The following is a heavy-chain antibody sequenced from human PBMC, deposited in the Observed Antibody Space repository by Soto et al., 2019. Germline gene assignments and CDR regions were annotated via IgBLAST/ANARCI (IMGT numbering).Heavy chain of an antibody. CDR3: ARQSGSYYADDY. Sequence: GESLKISCKGSGYSFPDYWIGWVRQRPGKGLEWMGIIYPGNSETRYSPSFQGQVTISADKSISTAYLQWSGLKASDTATYYCARQSGSYYADDYWGQGTLVTVSS. CDR2: IYPGNSET. J-gene: IGHJ4*02. V-gene: IGHV5-51*01. CDR1: GYSFPDYW. D-gene: IGHD1-26*01.